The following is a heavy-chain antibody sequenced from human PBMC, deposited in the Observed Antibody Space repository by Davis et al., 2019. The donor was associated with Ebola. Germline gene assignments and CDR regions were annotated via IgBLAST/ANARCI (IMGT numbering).Heavy chain of an antibody. D-gene: IGHD3/OR15-3a*01. CDR1: GFTFSSYA. CDR3: ARDRGGDWYYYYGMDV. Sequence: GESLKISCAASGFTFSSYAMSWVRQAPGKGLEWVSAISGSGGSTYYADSVKGRFTISRDNSKNTLYLQMNSLRAEDTAVYYCARDRGGDWYYYYGMDVWGQGTTVTVSS. CDR2: ISGSGGST. V-gene: IGHV3-23*01. J-gene: IGHJ6*02.